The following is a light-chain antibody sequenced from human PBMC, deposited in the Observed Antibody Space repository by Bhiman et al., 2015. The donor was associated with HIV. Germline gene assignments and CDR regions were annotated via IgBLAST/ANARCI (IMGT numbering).Light chain of an antibody. V-gene: IGLV2-11*01. CDR3: ASYTTATTWV. CDR2: EVT. CDR1: SSDVGGYNS. J-gene: IGLJ3*02. Sequence: QSALTQPRSVSGSPGHSVTISCTGTSSDVGGYNSVSWYQHHPGKAPKLLIYEVTKRPSGVPDRFSGSKSGNTASLTISGLQSEDDAFYYCASYTTATTWVFGGGTELTVL.